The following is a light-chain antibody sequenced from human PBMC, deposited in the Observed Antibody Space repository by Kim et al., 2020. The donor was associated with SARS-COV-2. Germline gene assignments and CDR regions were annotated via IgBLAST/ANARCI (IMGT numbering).Light chain of an antibody. CDR1: ALPKKY. CDR2: KDS. CDR3: LSADSSGTYVI. V-gene: IGLV3-16*01. J-gene: IGLJ2*01. Sequence: SYELTQPPSVSVSLGQMARITCSGEALPKKYAYWYQQKPGQFPVLVIYKDSERPSGITERFSGSSSGTIVTLTISGVQAEDEADYYCLSADSSGTYVIFGGGTQLTVL.